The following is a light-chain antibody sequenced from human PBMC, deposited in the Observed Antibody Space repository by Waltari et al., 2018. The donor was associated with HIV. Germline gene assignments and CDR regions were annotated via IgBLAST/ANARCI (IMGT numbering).Light chain of an antibody. Sequence: QSVLTQPPSASGAPGQRVTISCSGSSSNFENDNVYWYQQFPGAAPKLLIYKDTQRPSGVPDRFTGSNSGTSSSLAIGGLRSDDEADYYCVGWDSRLRGYVFGAGTKVTVL. J-gene: IGLJ1*01. V-gene: IGLV1-47*01. CDR3: VGWDSRLRGYV. CDR2: KDT. CDR1: SSNFENDN.